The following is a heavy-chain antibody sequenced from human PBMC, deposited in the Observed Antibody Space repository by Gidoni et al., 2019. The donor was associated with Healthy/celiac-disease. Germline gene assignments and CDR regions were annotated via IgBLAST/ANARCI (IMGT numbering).Heavy chain of an antibody. V-gene: IGHV3-23*01. J-gene: IGHJ6*02. CDR2: ISGRGVST. D-gene: IGHD6-19*01. CDR1: GFTFSSYA. CDR3: AKDNVAVAGTGYYYYGMDV. Sequence: EVQLLESGGGLVQPGGSLRLSCAASGFTFSSYAMSWVRQAPGKGLEWVSAISGRGVSTNYADSVKGRFTISRDNSKNTLYLQMNSLRAEDTAVYYCAKDNVAVAGTGYYYYGMDVWGQGTTVTVSS.